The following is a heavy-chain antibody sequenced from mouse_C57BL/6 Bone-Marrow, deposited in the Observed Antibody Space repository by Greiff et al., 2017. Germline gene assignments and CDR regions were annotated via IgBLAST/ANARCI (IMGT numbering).Heavy chain of an antibody. J-gene: IGHJ4*01. CDR3: AREGLNWYYAMDY. D-gene: IGHD3-3*01. V-gene: IGHV1-59*01. CDR2: IDPSDSYT. CDR1: GYTFTSYW. Sequence: QVQLQQPGAELVRPGTSVKLSCKASGYTFTSYWMHWVKQRPGQGLEWIGVIDPSDSYTNYNQKFKGKATLTVDTSSSTAYMQLSRLTSEDSAVYYGAREGLNWYYAMDYWGQGTSVTVSS.